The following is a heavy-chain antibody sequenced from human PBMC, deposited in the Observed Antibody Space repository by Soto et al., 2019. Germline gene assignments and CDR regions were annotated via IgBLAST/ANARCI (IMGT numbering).Heavy chain of an antibody. CDR3: ARLKGYCSGGSCYLDNWFDP. CDR1: GGSISSYY. CDR2: IYYSGST. D-gene: IGHD2-15*01. J-gene: IGHJ5*02. Sequence: QVQLQESGPGLVKPSETLSLTCTVSGGSISSYYWSWIRQPPGKGLEWIGYIYYSGSTNYNPSLKSRVTISVDTSKNQCSLKLSSVTAADTAVYYCARLKGYCSGGSCYLDNWFDPWGQGTLVTVSS. V-gene: IGHV4-59*08.